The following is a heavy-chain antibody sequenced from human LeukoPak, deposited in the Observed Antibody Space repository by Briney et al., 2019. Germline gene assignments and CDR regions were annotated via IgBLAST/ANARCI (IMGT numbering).Heavy chain of an antibody. CDR1: GFTFSSYA. CDR3: AKTVREWEQLHAFDI. CDR2: ISGSGGST. Sequence: GGSLRLSCAASGFTFSSYAMSWVRQAPGKGLEWVSAISGSGGSTYYADFVKGRFTISRDNSKNTLYLQMNSLRAEDTAVYYCAKTVREWEQLHAFDIWGQGTMVTVSS. V-gene: IGHV3-23*01. D-gene: IGHD1-26*01. J-gene: IGHJ3*02.